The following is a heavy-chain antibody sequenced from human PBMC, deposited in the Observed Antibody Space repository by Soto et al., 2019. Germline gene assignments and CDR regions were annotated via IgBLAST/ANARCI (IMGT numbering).Heavy chain of an antibody. CDR1: GGSISSGGYY. D-gene: IGHD1-26*01. CDR2: IYYSGST. CDR3: ARGGEWELSYYYGMDV. Sequence: SETLSLTCTVSGGSISSGGYYWSWIRQHPGKGLEWIGYIYYSGSTYYNPSLKSQVTISVDTSKNQFSLKLSSVTAADTAVYYCARGGEWELSYYYGMDVWGQGTTVTVSS. J-gene: IGHJ6*02. V-gene: IGHV4-31*01.